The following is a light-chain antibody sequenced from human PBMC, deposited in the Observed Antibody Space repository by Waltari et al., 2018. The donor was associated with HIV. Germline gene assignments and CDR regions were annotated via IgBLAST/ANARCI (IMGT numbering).Light chain of an antibody. CDR3: QSYDSSLSGWV. Sequence: QSLLTQPPSVSGAPGQRVPISCTGSSSNIGAGYDVHWYQQLPGTAPKLLISCNSNRPSGVPDRFSGSKSGTSASLAITGLQAEDEADYYCQSYDSSLSGWVFGGGTKLTVL. V-gene: IGLV1-40*01. CDR1: SSNIGAGYD. CDR2: CNS. J-gene: IGLJ3*02.